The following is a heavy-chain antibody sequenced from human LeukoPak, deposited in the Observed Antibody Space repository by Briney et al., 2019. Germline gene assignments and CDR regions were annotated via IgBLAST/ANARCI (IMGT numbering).Heavy chain of an antibody. D-gene: IGHD6-25*01. J-gene: IGHJ4*02. CDR2: ISSSGSTI. Sequence: PGGSLRLSCAASGFTFSSYEMNWVRQAPRKGLEWVSYISSSGSTIYYADSVKGRFTISRDNAKNSLYLQMNSLRAEDTAVYYCARDLAAGGNYWGQGTLVTVSS. V-gene: IGHV3-48*03. CDR1: GFTFSSYE. CDR3: ARDLAAGGNY.